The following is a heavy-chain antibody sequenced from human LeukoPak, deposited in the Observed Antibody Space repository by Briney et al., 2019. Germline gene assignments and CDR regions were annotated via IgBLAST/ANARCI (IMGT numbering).Heavy chain of an antibody. CDR1: GFIFSDYH. J-gene: IGHJ3*02. CDR3: ARDSMYSGSPHGDAFAI. Sequence: GGSLRLSCAASGFIFSDYHMSWVRQAPGKGLECVSYISRTGPIQYSDSVRGRFTISRDNAKNSLYLQMNSLRVEDTAVYYCARDSMYSGSPHGDAFAIWGPGTMVTVSP. CDR2: ISRTGPI. D-gene: IGHD1-26*01. V-gene: IGHV3-69-1*01.